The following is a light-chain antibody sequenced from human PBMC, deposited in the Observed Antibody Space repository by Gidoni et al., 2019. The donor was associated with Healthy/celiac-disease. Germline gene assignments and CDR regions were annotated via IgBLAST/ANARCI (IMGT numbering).Light chain of an antibody. Sequence: DIKMTQSPPSLSAAVGDRVTITCRASQSISSYLNWYQQKPGKAPKLRIYAASSLQSRVPSRFSGSGSGTAFTLTIRSLQPEDFATYYCQQSYSTRFTFXPXTKVDIK. CDR2: AAS. CDR3: QQSYSTRFT. V-gene: IGKV1-39*01. CDR1: QSISSY. J-gene: IGKJ3*01.